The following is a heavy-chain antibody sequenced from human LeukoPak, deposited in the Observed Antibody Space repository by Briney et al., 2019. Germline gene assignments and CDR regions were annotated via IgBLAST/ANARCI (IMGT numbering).Heavy chain of an antibody. CDR2: IYYSGST. CDR1: GGSISSYY. J-gene: IGHJ4*02. V-gene: IGHV4-59*12. D-gene: IGHD5-18*01. CDR3: ARYHTARGSFDY. Sequence: SETLSLTCTVSGGSISSYYWSWIRQPPGKGLEWIGYIYYSGSTNYNPSLKSRVTMSVDTSKNQFSLKLSSVTAADTAVYYCARYHTARGSFDYWGQGTLVTVSS.